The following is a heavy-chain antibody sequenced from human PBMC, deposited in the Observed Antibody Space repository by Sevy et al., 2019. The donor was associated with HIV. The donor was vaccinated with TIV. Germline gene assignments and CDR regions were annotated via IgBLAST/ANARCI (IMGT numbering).Heavy chain of an antibody. CDR2: FDPQHGEI. CDR1: GYTLTEAS. J-gene: IGHJ6*03. D-gene: IGHD3-10*01. V-gene: IGHV1-24*01. CDR3: VTVDYPPRISFARGEYFNYMDV. Sequence: ASVKVSCKVSGYTLTEASIHWVRQAPGKGLAWLGGFDPQHGEIIYAQTFQGRVTLTEDTSSNTAYMELNSLKSEDTAVYYGVTVDYPPRISFARGEYFNYMDVWGKGTTVTVSS.